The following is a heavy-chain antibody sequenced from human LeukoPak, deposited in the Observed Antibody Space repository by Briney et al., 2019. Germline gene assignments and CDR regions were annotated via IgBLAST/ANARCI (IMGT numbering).Heavy chain of an antibody. V-gene: IGHV3-21*01. D-gene: IGHD3-22*01. J-gene: IGHJ4*02. CDR1: GFTFSSYS. Sequence: GGSLRLSCAASGFTFSSYSMNWVRQAPGKGLEWVSSISSSSSYIYYADSVKGRFTISRDNAKNSLYLQMNSLRAEDTAVYYCARDDYESSGYIWPFEYWGQGTLVTVSS. CDR3: ARDDYESSGYIWPFEY. CDR2: ISSSSSYI.